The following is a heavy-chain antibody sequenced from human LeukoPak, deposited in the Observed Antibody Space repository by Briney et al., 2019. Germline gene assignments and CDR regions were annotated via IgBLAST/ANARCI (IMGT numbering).Heavy chain of an antibody. J-gene: IGHJ6*02. CDR1: GVSMSTFY. CDR3: ARDRSWYYGMDV. CDR2: VDSTGSA. Sequence: SETLSLSCTVSGVSMSTFYWNWIRQPAGKGLEWIGRVDSTGSATYSPSLKSRVSMSLDTSKNQFSLKLTSVTAADTAVYYCARDRSWYYGMDVWGQGTTVTVSS. V-gene: IGHV4-4*07.